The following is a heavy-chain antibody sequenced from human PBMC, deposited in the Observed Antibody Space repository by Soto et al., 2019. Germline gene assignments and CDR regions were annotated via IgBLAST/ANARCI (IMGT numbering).Heavy chain of an antibody. Sequence: EVQLLESGGGLVQPGGSLRLSCAASGFTFSSYTMSWVRQAPGKGLGWVSAISGSGGSTYYADSAKGRFTISSDNSKNTLYLQMNSLGAEDTAVYYCTKDGYSSDWDPIDYWGQGTLVTVSS. J-gene: IGHJ4*02. CDR1: GFTFSSYT. CDR3: TKDGYSSDWDPIDY. CDR2: ISGSGGST. D-gene: IGHD5-12*01. V-gene: IGHV3-23*01.